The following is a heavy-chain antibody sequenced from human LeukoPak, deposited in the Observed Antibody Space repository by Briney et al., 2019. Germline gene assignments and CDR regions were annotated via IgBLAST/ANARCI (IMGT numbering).Heavy chain of an antibody. Sequence: GGSLRLSCAASGFTFSSYWMHWVRQAPGKGLEWVSSITSSSSYIYYADSVKGRFTISRDNDKNSLCLQMNSLRAEDTAVYYCARHVVAVGFDYWGQGTLVTVSS. D-gene: IGHD3-22*01. V-gene: IGHV3-21*01. CDR3: ARHVVAVGFDY. J-gene: IGHJ4*02. CDR1: GFTFSSYW. CDR2: ITSSSSYI.